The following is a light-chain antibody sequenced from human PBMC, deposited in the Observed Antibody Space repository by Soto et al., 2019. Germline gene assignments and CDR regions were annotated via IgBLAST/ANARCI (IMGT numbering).Light chain of an antibody. CDR1: NIGDKN. J-gene: IGLJ3*02. CDR2: NDS. Sequence: SSVLTQTPSVSVAPGKTTIITCGGNNIGDKNVHWYQEKPGQAPVVVIYNDSDRPSGIPERFPGSNSGNTATLTISRVEAGDEADYYCQAWDSTSDHVVFGGGTKLTVL. V-gene: IGLV3-21*04. CDR3: QAWDSTSDHVV.